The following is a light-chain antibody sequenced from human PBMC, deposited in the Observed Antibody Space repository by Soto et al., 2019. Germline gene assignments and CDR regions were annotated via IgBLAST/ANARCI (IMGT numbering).Light chain of an antibody. CDR1: QSVASN. CDR2: GAS. Sequence: EIVMTQSPGTLSVSPGEWATLSCRASQSVASNLAWYQQKPGQAPRLLIYGASFRATGIPARFSGSGSGTEFTLTISSLQSEDFAVYYCQQYDDWPPDTFGQGTKLEI. CDR3: QQYDDWPPDT. V-gene: IGKV3-15*01. J-gene: IGKJ2*01.